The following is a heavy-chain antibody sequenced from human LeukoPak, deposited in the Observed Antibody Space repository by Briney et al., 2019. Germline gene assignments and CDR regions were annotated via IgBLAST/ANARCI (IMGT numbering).Heavy chain of an antibody. J-gene: IGHJ4*02. V-gene: IGHV3-30*03. CDR3: ARDYDEDY. Sequence: GGSLRLSCTASGYTFSDYGMHWVRQAPGKGLEWLSVISYSGVVKFYADSVKGRFTISRDNSKNTLYLQMNNLADEDTAVYYCARDYDEDYWGQGTLVTVSS. CDR1: GYTFSDYG. CDR2: ISYSGVVK. D-gene: IGHD5-12*01.